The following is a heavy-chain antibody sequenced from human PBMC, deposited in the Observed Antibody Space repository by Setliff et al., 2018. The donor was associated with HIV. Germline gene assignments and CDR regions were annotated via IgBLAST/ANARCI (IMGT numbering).Heavy chain of an antibody. CDR1: GYTFSDYY. J-gene: IGHJ3*02. V-gene: IGHV1-2*02. CDR2: INPYIGGT. CDR3: ASKGGSENYPDSDAFDI. Sequence: ASVKVSCKASGYTFSDYYVHWVRQAPGQGLEWVGWINPYIGGTNYAQKFQGRVTMTRDTSTSTVYLELRSLRSEDTAVYFCASKGGSENYPDSDAFDIWGQGTLVTVSS. D-gene: IGHD3-10*01.